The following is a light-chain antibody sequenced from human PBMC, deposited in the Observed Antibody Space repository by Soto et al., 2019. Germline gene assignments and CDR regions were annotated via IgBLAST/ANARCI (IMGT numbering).Light chain of an antibody. CDR1: SSDVVAYDY. Sequence: QSLLTQPRSVSGSPGQSFAISCPGTSSDVVAYDYVSWYQQHPGKAPKLMIYDVTKRPSGVPDRFSGSKSGNTASLTISGLQPEDESDYYCCSYAGSPYVFGTGTKSPA. CDR2: DVT. V-gene: IGLV2-11*01. CDR3: CSYAGSPYV. J-gene: IGLJ1*01.